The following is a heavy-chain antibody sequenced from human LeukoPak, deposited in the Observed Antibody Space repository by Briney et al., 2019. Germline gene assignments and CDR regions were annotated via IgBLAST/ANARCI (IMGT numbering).Heavy chain of an antibody. J-gene: IGHJ6*03. CDR2: MNPNSGNT. CDR3: VRDGHRLYDYYYYYMNV. V-gene: IGHV1-8*01. CDR1: GYTFTSYD. Sequence: ASVKVSCKASGYTFTSYDINWVRQATGQGLKWMGWMNPNSGNTGYAQKFQGRVTMTRNTSISTAYMELSSLRSDDTAVYFCVRDGHRLYDYYYYYMNVWGKGTTVTVSS. D-gene: IGHD2-2*02.